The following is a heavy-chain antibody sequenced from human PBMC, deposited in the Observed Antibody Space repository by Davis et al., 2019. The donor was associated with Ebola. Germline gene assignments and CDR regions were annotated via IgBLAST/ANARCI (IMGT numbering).Heavy chain of an antibody. V-gene: IGHV3-30-3*02. D-gene: IGHD3-22*01. CDR2: ISYDGITK. CDR1: GYTFTSYY. CDR3: AKDMIEEGLSSPHPDFQH. J-gene: IGHJ1*01. Sequence: RPQKVSCKASGYTFTSYYMHWVRQAPGKGLEWVAVISYDGITKYYADSVTGRFTISRDTSQNTLYLQMNSLRGDDTAVYYCAKDMIEEGLSSPHPDFQHWGQGTLVTVSS.